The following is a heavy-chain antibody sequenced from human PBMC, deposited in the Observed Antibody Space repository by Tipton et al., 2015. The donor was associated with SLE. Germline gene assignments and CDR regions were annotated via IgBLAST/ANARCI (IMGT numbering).Heavy chain of an antibody. CDR1: GVSISTYY. Sequence: TLSLTCTVSGVSISTYYWSWIRQPPGKGLEWIGHICNSGSTNYNPSVKSRVTISVDTSKNQVSLKVTSVTAADTAVYYCARGGRDGYNYAYWGQGTLVIVSS. J-gene: IGHJ4*02. CDR2: ICNSGST. D-gene: IGHD5-24*01. CDR3: ARGGRDGYNYAY. V-gene: IGHV4-59*01.